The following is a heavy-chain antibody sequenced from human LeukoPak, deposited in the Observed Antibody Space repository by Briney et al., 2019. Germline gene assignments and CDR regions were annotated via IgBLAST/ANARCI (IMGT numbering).Heavy chain of an antibody. CDR1: GFTVSSNY. CDR2: IYSGGST. CDR3: ASPTPYYYDSSGYYGRLDY. J-gene: IGHJ4*02. Sequence: GGSLRLSCAASGFTVSSNYMSWVRQAPGKGLEWVSVIYSGGSTYYADSVKGRFTISRDNSKNTLYLQMNSLRAEDTAVYYCASPTPYYYDSSGYYGRLDYWGQGTLVTVSS. D-gene: IGHD3-22*01. V-gene: IGHV3-53*01.